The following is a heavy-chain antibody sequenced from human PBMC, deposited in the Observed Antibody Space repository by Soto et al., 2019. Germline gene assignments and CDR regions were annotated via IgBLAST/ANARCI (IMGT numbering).Heavy chain of an antibody. CDR3: ARVDRGGFDL. CDR2: VHSGGTTT. CDR1: GFTFDYYW. Sequence: EVQLVASGGGLVQPGESLRLSCAASGFTFDYYWMHWVRQAPGKGLVWVSRVHSGGTTTTYADSVKGRFTISRDNARNTVSLQMTSLRAEDTAIYYCARVDRGGFDLWGHGTMVTVSS. V-gene: IGHV3-74*01. D-gene: IGHD3-10*01. J-gene: IGHJ3*01.